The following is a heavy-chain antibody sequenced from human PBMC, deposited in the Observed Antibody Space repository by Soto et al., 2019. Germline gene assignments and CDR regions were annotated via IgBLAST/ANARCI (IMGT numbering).Heavy chain of an antibody. CDR3: ARDAGDYDSSGYFDY. Sequence: QVQLVHSGAEVKKPGSSVKVSCKASGGTFSSYTISWVRQAPGQGLEWMGRIIPILGIANYAQKFQGRVTITADKSTSTAYMELSSLRSEDTAVYYCARDAGDYDSSGYFDYWGQGTLVTVSS. CDR2: IIPILGIA. D-gene: IGHD3-22*01. CDR1: GGTFSSYT. J-gene: IGHJ4*02. V-gene: IGHV1-69*04.